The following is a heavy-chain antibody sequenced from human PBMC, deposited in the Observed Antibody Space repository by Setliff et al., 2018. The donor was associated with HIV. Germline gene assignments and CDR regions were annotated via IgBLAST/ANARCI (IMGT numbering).Heavy chain of an antibody. D-gene: IGHD3-22*01. CDR1: GGSISSNW. J-gene: IGHJ4*02. V-gene: IGHV4-4*02. CDR2: IYHSGST. Sequence: PSETLSLTCAVSGGSISSNWWSWVRQSPGKGLEWIGEIYHSGSTHYNPSLKSRVTISEDTSKNQFSLKLSSVTAADTAVYYCARRSYYYDRSGFDYWGQGTLVTVSS. CDR3: ARRSYYYDRSGFDY.